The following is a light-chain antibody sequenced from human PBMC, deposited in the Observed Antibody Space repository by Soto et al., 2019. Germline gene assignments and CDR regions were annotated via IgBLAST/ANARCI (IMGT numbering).Light chain of an antibody. J-gene: IGLJ1*01. CDR3: SAYTVSRTYV. CDR1: SSDVGAYNF. Sequence: QSVLTQPASVSGSPGQSITISCTGTSSDVGAYNFVSWHQQHPGKAPKLMIYNVYDRPSGISYRFSGSKSGNTASLTISGLQGEDEADYYCSAYTVSRTYVSGTGTKVTAL. V-gene: IGLV2-14*03. CDR2: NVY.